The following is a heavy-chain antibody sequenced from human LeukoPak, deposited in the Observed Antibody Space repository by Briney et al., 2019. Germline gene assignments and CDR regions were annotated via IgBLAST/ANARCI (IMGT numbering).Heavy chain of an antibody. CDR1: GFTFSSYG. V-gene: IGHV3-30*02. Sequence: GGSLRLSCAASGFTFSSYGMHWVRQAPGKGLEWVAFMRYDGSNKYYADSVKGRFTISRDNSKNTLYLQMNSLRAEDTAVYYCAKVRGAQYYFDYWGQGTLVTVSS. J-gene: IGHJ4*02. CDR3: AKVRGAQYYFDY. D-gene: IGHD3-10*01. CDR2: MRYDGSNK.